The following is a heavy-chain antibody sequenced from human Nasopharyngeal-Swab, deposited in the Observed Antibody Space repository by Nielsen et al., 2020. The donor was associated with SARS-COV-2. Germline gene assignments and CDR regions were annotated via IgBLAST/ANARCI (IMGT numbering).Heavy chain of an antibody. Sequence: GESLKISCAASGFTFSSYAMSWVRQAPGKGLEWVSAISGSGGSTYYADSVKGRFTIPRDNSKNTLYLQMNSLRAEDTAVYYCAKKDIVVVVAATVFDYWGQGTLVTVSS. V-gene: IGHV3-23*01. CDR3: AKKDIVVVVAATVFDY. D-gene: IGHD2-15*01. CDR1: GFTFSSYA. CDR2: ISGSGGST. J-gene: IGHJ4*02.